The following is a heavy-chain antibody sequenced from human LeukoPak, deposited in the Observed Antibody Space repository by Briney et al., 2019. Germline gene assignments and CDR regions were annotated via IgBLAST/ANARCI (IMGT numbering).Heavy chain of an antibody. CDR3: AKGHYYYYMDV. J-gene: IGHJ6*03. CDR2: ISSTSAYI. Sequence: GGSLRLSCAGSGFALKSYSLSWVRQAPGKGLEWVSSISSTSAYIYYADSVKGRFTISRDNSKNTLYLQMNSLRAEDTAVYYCAKGHYYYYMDVWGKGTTVTVSS. V-gene: IGHV3-21*01. CDR1: GFALKSYS.